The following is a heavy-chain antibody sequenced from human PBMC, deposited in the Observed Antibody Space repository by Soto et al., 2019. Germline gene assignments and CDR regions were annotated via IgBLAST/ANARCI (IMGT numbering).Heavy chain of an antibody. CDR1: GFTFSSYG. J-gene: IGHJ4*02. Sequence: GGSLRLSCAASGFTFSSYGMHWVRQAPGKGLEWVAVISYDGSNKYYADSVKGRFTISRDNSKNTLYLQMDSLRAEDTALYYCAKVIKYSSSPPDYWGQGTLVTV. CDR2: ISYDGSNK. CDR3: AKVIKYSSSPPDY. V-gene: IGHV3-30*18. D-gene: IGHD6-6*01.